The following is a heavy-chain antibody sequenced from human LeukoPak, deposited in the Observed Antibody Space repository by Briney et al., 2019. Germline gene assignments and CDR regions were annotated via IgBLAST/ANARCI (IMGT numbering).Heavy chain of an antibody. V-gene: IGHV4-4*02. D-gene: IGHD6-13*01. J-gene: IGHJ4*02. Sequence: PSGTLSLTCAVSGGSISSSNWWSWVRQPPGKGLEWIVEIYHSGSTNYNPSLKSRVTISVDKSKNQFSLKLSSVTAADTAVYYCARGSAAGTPSWFDYWGQGTLVTVSS. CDR2: IYHSGST. CDR1: GGSISSSNW. CDR3: ARGSAAGTPSWFDY.